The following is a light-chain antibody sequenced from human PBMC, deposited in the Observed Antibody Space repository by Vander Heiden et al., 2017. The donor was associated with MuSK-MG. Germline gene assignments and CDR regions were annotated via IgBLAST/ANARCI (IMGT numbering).Light chain of an antibody. CDR3: QQYNSYPIT. V-gene: IGKV1-16*01. CDR1: QGIRND. Sequence: DIQMTQSPSSLSASVGDRVNRTCRASQGIRNDLAWFQRKPGKAPKSLVYATSTLQDGVPSRFSGRGSGTDFTLTISSLQPEDFATYYCQQYNSYPITFGQGTRLEIK. CDR2: ATS. J-gene: IGKJ5*01.